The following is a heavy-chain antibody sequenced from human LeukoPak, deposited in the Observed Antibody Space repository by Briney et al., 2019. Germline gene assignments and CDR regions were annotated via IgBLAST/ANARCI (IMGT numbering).Heavy chain of an antibody. CDR1: GFTFSSYG. CDR2: ISYDGSNK. J-gene: IGHJ4*02. V-gene: IGHV3-30*18. Sequence: GGSLRLSCAASGFTFSSYGMHWVRQAPGKGLEWVAVISYDGSNKYYADSVKGRFTISRDNSKNTLYLQMNSLRAEDTAVYYCAKEKAPGIVVANTGYFDYWGQGTLVTVSS. D-gene: IGHD3-22*01. CDR3: AKEKAPGIVVANTGYFDY.